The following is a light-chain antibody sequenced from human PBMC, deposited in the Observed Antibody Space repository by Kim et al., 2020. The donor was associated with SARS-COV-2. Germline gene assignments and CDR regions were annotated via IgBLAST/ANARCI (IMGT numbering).Light chain of an antibody. CDR3: QQYYSYPRT. CDR2: AAS. J-gene: IGKJ1*01. Sequence: ASTGDRVTITCRASQGISSYLAWYQQKPGKAPKLLIYAASTLQSGVPSRFSGSGSGTDFTLTISCLQSEDFASYYCQQYYSYPRTFGQGTKVDIK. CDR1: QGISSY. V-gene: IGKV1-8*01.